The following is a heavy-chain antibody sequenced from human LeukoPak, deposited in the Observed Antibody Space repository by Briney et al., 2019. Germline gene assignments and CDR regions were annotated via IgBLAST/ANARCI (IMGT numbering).Heavy chain of an antibody. CDR2: IIPIFGTA. Sequence: GASVKVSCKASGGTFSSYAISWVRQAPGQGLEWMGGIIPIFGTANYAQKFQGRVTITADESTSTAYMELSSLRSEDTAVYYCASRRARAYYYYYMDVWGKGTTVTVFS. CDR1: GGTFSSYA. D-gene: IGHD3-10*01. CDR3: ASRRARAYYYYYMDV. V-gene: IGHV1-69*13. J-gene: IGHJ6*03.